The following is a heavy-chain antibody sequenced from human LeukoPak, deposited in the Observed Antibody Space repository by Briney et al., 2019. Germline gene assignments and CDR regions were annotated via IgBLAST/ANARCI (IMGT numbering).Heavy chain of an antibody. CDR2: ISSSSSYI. J-gene: IGHJ4*02. D-gene: IGHD2-2*02. V-gene: IGHV3-21*01. CDR1: GFTFSSYS. CDR3: ASYCSSTSCYTRTSDY. Sequence: GGSLRLSCAASGFTFSSYSMNWVRQAPGKGLEWVSSISSSSSYIYYADSVKGRFTISRDNAKNSLYLQMNSLRAEDTAVYYCASYCSSTSCYTRTSDYWGQGALVTVSS.